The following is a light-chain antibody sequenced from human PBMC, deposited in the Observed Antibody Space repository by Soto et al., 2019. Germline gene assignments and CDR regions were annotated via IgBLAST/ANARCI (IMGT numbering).Light chain of an antibody. CDR3: LLFYSGPRL. CDR1: TGAVTSGHY. Sequence: QAVATQEPSLTVSPGGTVTLTCDSSTGAVTSGHYPYWFQQKPGQAPRTLIYDTNNKHSWTPARFSGSLLGGKAALTLSGAQPEDEAEYYCLLFYSGPRLFGGGTKLTVL. CDR2: DTN. J-gene: IGLJ3*02. V-gene: IGLV7-46*01.